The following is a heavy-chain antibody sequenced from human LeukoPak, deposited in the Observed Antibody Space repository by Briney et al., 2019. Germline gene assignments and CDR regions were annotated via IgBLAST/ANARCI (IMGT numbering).Heavy chain of an antibody. CDR2: IYYSGST. CDR1: GASITTYY. Sequence: SETLSLTCTVSGASITTYYWSWIRQPPGKGLEWIGYIYYSGSTNYNPSLKSRVTMSVDTSKNQFSLRLTSVTAADTAVYYCARGQWNYFRAVDDWGQGPLVTVSS. V-gene: IGHV4-59*01. CDR3: ARGQWNYFRAVDD. D-gene: IGHD1-7*01. J-gene: IGHJ4*02.